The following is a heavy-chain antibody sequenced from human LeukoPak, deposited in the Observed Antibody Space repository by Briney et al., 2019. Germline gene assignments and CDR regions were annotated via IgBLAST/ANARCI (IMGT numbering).Heavy chain of an antibody. D-gene: IGHD6-13*01. CDR1: GYTFTSYA. CDR2: INAGNGNT. V-gene: IGHV1-3*01. CDR3: ARGRPYSSSWFNWFDP. Sequence: GASVKVSCKASGYTFTSYAMHWVRQAPGQRLEWMGWINAGNGNTKYSQKFRGRVTITRDTSASTAYMELSSLRSEDTAVYYCARGRPYSSSWFNWFDPWGQGTLVTVSS. J-gene: IGHJ5*02.